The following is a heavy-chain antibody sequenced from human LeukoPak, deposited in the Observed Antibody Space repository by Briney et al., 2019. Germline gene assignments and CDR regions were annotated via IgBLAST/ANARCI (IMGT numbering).Heavy chain of an antibody. CDR2: ISSSSTYI. CDR3: ARLEYYYDSSEDPYFDY. V-gene: IGHV3-21*01. CDR1: GFTFSSYS. D-gene: IGHD3-22*01. J-gene: IGHJ4*02. Sequence: GGSLRLSCAASGFTFSSYSMNWVRQAPGKGLEWVSSISSSSTYIYYADSVKGRFTISRDNAKNSLYLQMNSLRAEDTAVYYCARLEYYYDSSEDPYFDYWGQGILVTASS.